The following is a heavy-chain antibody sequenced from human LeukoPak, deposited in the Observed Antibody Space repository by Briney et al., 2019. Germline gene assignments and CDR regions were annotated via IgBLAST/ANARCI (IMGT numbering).Heavy chain of an antibody. CDR2: ISYSGST. CDR3: ARNQAVAANRGAFDI. CDR1: GGSISTYY. Sequence: ASDTLSLTCTVSGGSISTYYWTWIRQPPGKGLEWIGSISYSGSTNNSPSLEGRVTMSVDTSKNQFSLKLSPVTAADTAVYYCARNQAVAANRGAFDIWGQGTMVTVSS. V-gene: IGHV4-59*08. J-gene: IGHJ3*02. D-gene: IGHD6-19*01.